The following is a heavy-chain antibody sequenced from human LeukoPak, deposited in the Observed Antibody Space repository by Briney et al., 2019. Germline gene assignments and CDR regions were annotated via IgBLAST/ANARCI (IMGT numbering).Heavy chain of an antibody. CDR2: ISGSGEST. Sequence: GGSLRLSCTASGFTFSIYAMTWVRQAPGKGLEWVSTISGSGESTDYADSVRGRFTISRDNSKNTVYLEMNSLRVEDTAAFYCAKTRGGADVFDYWGQGTLVTVSS. D-gene: IGHD3-16*01. J-gene: IGHJ4*02. CDR3: AKTRGGADVFDY. V-gene: IGHV3-23*01. CDR1: GFTFSIYA.